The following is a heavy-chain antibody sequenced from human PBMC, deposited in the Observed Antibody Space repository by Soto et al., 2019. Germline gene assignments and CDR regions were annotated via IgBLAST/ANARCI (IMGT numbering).Heavy chain of an antibody. D-gene: IGHD5-18*01. V-gene: IGHV1-3*01. CDR3: ARVGYTYGSPYYGMDV. Sequence: QVQLVQSGAEVKKPGASVKVSCKASGYTFTSYPTHWVRQAPGQRLEWMGWIDAGNGNTKYSQKFRCRVTLTTDTSASTAYMDLSSLRSEDTAVYYCARVGYTYGSPYYGMDVWGQGTTVTVSS. CDR2: IDAGNGNT. J-gene: IGHJ6*02. CDR1: GYTFTSYP.